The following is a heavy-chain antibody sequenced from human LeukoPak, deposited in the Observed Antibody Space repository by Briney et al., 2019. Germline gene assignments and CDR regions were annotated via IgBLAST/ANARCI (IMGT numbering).Heavy chain of an antibody. Sequence: SETLSLTCTVSGYSISSGYYWGWIRQPPGKGLEWIGYIYYSGSTNYNPSLKSRVTISVDTSKNQFSLKLNSVTAADTAVYYCARPRTTGGWFDPWGQGTLVTVSS. CDR2: IYYSGST. J-gene: IGHJ5*02. CDR1: GYSISSGYY. CDR3: ARPRTTGGWFDP. D-gene: IGHD1-1*01. V-gene: IGHV4-38-2*02.